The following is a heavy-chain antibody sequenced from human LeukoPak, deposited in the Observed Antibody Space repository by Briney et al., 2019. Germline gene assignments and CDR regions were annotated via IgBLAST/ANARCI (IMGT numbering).Heavy chain of an antibody. CDR1: GFTFSDYY. CDR2: ISSSGSTI. CDR3: AKEVGSGWYKNFDY. J-gene: IGHJ4*02. Sequence: GGSLRLSCAASGFTFSDYYMSWIRQAPGKGLEWVSYISSSGSTIYYTDSVKGRFTISRDNAKNSLCLQMNSLRAEDTAVYYCAKEVGSGWYKNFDYWGQGTLVTVSS. V-gene: IGHV3-11*04. D-gene: IGHD6-19*01.